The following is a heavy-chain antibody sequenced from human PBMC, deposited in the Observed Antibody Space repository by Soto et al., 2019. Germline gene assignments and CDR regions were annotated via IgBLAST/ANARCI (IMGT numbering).Heavy chain of an antibody. V-gene: IGHV4-30-2*01. CDR3: AGTYYYGSQSQYYFDY. CDR1: GGSISSGGYS. CDR2: IYHSGST. J-gene: IGHJ4*02. Sequence: QLQLQESGSGLVKPSQTLSLTCAVSGGSISSGGYSWSWIRQPPGKGLEWIGYIYHSGSTYYNPSLKGPVTIAVDRSKNLFSLKLSSVPAPDTAVYYCAGTYYYGSQSQYYFDYWGQRTLVTVSS. D-gene: IGHD3-10*01.